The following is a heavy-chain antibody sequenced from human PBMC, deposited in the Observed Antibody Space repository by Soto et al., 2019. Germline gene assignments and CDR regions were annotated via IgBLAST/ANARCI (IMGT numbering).Heavy chain of an antibody. CDR3: ARGTTVWSWKFDC. CDR2: IYDSGTT. CDR1: GDSIRGYY. J-gene: IGHJ4*02. V-gene: IGHV4-59*01. Sequence: PSDTLSLTFTVSGDSIRGYYWSLLRQPPGEGLEWIAYIYDSGTTRYNPSLKSRVTISVDTSKNQFSLRLTSVTAADTAVYYCARGTTVWSWKFDCWGQGTLVTVSS. D-gene: IGHD1-1*01.